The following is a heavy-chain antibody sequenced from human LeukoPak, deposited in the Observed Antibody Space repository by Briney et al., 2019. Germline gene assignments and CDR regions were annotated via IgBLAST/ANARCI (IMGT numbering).Heavy chain of an antibody. D-gene: IGHD2-2*01. CDR1: GGTFSSYA. J-gene: IGHJ6*04. Sequence: GSSVKVSCKASGGTFSSYAISWVRQAPGQGLEWMGGIIPIFGTANYAQKFQGRVTITADESTSTAYMELSSLRSEDTAVYYCASTLGYCSSTSCPWGVDYYYYGMDVWGKGTTVTVSS. CDR2: IIPIFGTA. V-gene: IGHV1-69*01. CDR3: ASTLGYCSSTSCPWGVDYYYYGMDV.